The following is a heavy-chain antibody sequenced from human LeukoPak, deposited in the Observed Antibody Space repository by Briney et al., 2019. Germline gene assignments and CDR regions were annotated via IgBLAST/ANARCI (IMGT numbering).Heavy chain of an antibody. D-gene: IGHD3-10*01. CDR3: ARDHGSGSYYGVYWFDP. CDR1: GFTFSSYA. V-gene: IGHV3-30-3*01. Sequence: PGRSLRLSCAASGFTFSSYAMHWVRQAPGKGLEWVAVISYDGSNKYYADSVKGRFTISRDNSKNTLYLQMNSLRSEDTAVYYCARDHGSGSYYGVYWFDPWGQGTMVTVSS. J-gene: IGHJ5*02. CDR2: ISYDGSNK.